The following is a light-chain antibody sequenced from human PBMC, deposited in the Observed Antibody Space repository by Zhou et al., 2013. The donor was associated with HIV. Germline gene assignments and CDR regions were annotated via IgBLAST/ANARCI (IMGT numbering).Light chain of an antibody. J-gene: IGKJ4*01. CDR1: QTIGSW. V-gene: IGKV1-5*03. CDR3: QQFNSYPL. CDR2: KTS. Sequence: DIQMTQSPSTLSVSVGDRVTITCRASQTIGSWLAWYQQKPGKAPNLLIYKTSTLERGVPSRFSGSGSGTEFTLTISSLQPEDIATYYCQQFNSYPLFGGGTKVEI.